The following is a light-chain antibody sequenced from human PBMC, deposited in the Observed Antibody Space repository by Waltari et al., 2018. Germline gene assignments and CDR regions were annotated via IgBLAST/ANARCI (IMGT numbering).Light chain of an antibody. V-gene: IGKV1-16*01. CDR1: QTINNY. CDR2: AAS. CDR3: QQHDSLPLT. Sequence: DIQMTQSPSSLSASVGDRVTITCRASQTINNYLAWYQQKPGKVPKFLIYAASSLETGVPSRFSGSESGTEFTLTISSLQPEDFATYYCQQHDSLPLTFGGGTKVEIK. J-gene: IGKJ4*01.